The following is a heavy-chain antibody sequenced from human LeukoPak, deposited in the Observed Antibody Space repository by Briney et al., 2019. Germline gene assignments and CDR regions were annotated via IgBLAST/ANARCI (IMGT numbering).Heavy chain of an antibody. Sequence: GSSVTVSCKASGGTFSSYAISWVRQAPGQGLEWMGRIIPILGIANYAQKFQGRVTITADKSTSTAYMELSSLRSEDTAVYYCARVGTKGFDPWGQGTLVTVSS. CDR3: ARVGTKGFDP. D-gene: IGHD2-8*01. V-gene: IGHV1-69*04. J-gene: IGHJ5*02. CDR2: IIPILGIA. CDR1: GGTFSSYA.